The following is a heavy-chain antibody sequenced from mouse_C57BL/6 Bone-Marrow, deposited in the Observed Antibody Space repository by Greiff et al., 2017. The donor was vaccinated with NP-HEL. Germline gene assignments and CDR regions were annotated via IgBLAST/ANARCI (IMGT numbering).Heavy chain of an antibody. Sequence: VQLQQSGAELVRPGASVKLSCTASGFNIKDDYMHWVKQRPEQGLEWIGWIDPENGDTEYASKFQGKATITADPSSNTAYLQLSSLTSEDTAVYYCTVGTFAYWGQGTLVTVSA. D-gene: IGHD1-1*02. V-gene: IGHV14-4*01. CDR2: IDPENGDT. J-gene: IGHJ3*01. CDR1: GFNIKDDY. CDR3: TVGTFAY.